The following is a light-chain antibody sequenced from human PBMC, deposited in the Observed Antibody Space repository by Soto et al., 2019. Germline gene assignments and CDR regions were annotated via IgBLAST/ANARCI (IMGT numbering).Light chain of an antibody. CDR3: QQYNDYFQT. CDR2: DAS. V-gene: IGKV1-5*01. Sequence: DIQMTQSPSTLSASIGDRVTIACRASQSVSNWLAWYQQKPGKAPKLLIYDASSLESGVPSRFSGSGSGTESTLTISSLQPEDSATYYCQQYNDYFQTFGQGTTVEI. CDR1: QSVSNW. J-gene: IGKJ1*01.